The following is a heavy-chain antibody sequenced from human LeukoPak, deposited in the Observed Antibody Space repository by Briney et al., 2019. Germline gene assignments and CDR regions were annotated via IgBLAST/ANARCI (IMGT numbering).Heavy chain of an antibody. Sequence: GGSLSLSCAAPGCTISTYGMRWVRQAPGKGLEWVAVVWYDGSNIHYVDSVKGRFTISRDNSKSTLYLQMNSLTAEDTAVHYCARGGYSGTYFFDYWGQGTLVTVSS. CDR3: ARGGYSGTYFFDY. J-gene: IGHJ4*02. D-gene: IGHD1-26*01. CDR1: GCTISTYG. V-gene: IGHV3-33*01. CDR2: VWYDGSNI.